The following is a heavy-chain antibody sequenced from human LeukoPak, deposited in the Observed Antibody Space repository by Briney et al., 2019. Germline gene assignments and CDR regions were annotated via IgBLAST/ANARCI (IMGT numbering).Heavy chain of an antibody. D-gene: IGHD1-1*01. CDR3: ARHWSWSEDFDY. Sequence: PSETLSLTCAVYGGSFSGYYWSWIRQPPGKGLEWIGEINHSGSTNYNPSLKSRVTISVDTSKNQFSLKLSSVTAADTAVYYCARHWSWSEDFDYWGQGTLVTVSS. V-gene: IGHV4-34*01. J-gene: IGHJ4*02. CDR2: INHSGST. CDR1: GGSFSGYY.